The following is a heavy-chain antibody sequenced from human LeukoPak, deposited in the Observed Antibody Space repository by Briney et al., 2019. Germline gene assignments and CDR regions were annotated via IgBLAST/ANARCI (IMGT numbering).Heavy chain of an antibody. J-gene: IGHJ6*02. D-gene: IGHD4-17*01. CDR1: GFTFSSYA. V-gene: IGHV3-30-3*01. Sequence: PGGSLRLSCAASGFTFSSYAMHWVRQAPGKGLEWVAVISYDGSNKYYADSVKGRFTISRDNSKNTLYLQMNSLRAEDTAVYYCARDKGYGDYVSGMDVWGQGTTVTVSS. CDR3: ARDKGYGDYVSGMDV. CDR2: ISYDGSNK.